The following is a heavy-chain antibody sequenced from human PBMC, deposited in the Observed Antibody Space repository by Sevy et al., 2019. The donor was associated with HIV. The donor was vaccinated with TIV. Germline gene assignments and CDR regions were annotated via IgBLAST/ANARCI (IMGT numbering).Heavy chain of an antibody. CDR3: ARVGADGSGYYGDWFDP. CDR2: IYYSGST. D-gene: IGHD3-22*01. J-gene: IGHJ5*02. Sequence: SETLSLTCTVSGGSISSYYWSWIRQPPGKGLEWIGYIYYSGSTNYNPSLKSRVTISVDTSKNQFSLKLGSVTAADTAVYYCARVGADGSGYYGDWFDPWGQGTLVTVSS. CDR1: GGSISSYY. V-gene: IGHV4-59*01.